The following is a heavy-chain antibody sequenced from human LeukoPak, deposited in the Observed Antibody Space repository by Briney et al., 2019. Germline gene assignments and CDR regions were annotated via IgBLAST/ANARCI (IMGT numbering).Heavy chain of an antibody. CDR2: SDGGST. D-gene: IGHD3-16*01. J-gene: IGHJ4*02. Sequence: SDGGSTDYADSVKGRFTISRDNAKNTLYLQINSLRAEDTAVYYCVRGGVDYWGQGTLVTVSS. CDR3: VRGGVDY. V-gene: IGHV3-74*01.